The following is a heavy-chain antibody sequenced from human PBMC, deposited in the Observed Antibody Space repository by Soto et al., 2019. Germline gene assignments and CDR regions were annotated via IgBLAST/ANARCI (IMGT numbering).Heavy chain of an antibody. Sequence: PSETLSLTCTVSGGSISSRDFYWGWLRQTPGKGLEFIGSMYYSGTTYYNPSLKSRVTISVDTSKNQFTLKLISVTAADTAVYYCAVVDSTGNWFDPWGEGALVTVS. J-gene: IGHJ5*02. D-gene: IGHD6-25*01. CDR3: AVVDSTGNWFDP. CDR2: MYYSGTT. CDR1: GGSISSRDFY. V-gene: IGHV4-39*01.